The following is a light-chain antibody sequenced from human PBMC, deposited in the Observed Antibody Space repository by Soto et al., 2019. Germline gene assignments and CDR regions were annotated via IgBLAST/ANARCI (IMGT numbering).Light chain of an antibody. Sequence: QSALTQPASVSGSPGQSITISCTGTSSDVGGYNYVSWYQQHPGKAPKLMIYEVSNRPSGVSNRFSGSKSGNTASLTISGRQAVDEADYSCSSYTSSSTVVFGGGTKVTVL. J-gene: IGLJ2*01. CDR3: SSYTSSSTVV. V-gene: IGLV2-14*01. CDR2: EVS. CDR1: SSDVGGYNY.